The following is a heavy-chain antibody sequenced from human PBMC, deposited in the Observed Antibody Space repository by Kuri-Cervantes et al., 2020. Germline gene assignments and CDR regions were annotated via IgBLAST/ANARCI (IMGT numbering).Heavy chain of an antibody. V-gene: IGHV4-39*07. CDR1: GGSISSSSYY. CDR2: IYYSGST. CDR3: ARGGAVTTDY. J-gene: IGHJ4*02. Sequence: SETLSLTCTVSGGSISSSSYYWGWIRQPPGKGLEWIGSIYYSGSTYYNPSLKSRVTISVDTSKNQFSLKLSSVTAADTAVYYYARGGAVTTDYWGQGTLVTVSS. D-gene: IGHD4-11*01.